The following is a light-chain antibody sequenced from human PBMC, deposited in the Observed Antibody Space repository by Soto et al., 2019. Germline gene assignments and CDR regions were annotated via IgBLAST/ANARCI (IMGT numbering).Light chain of an antibody. CDR3: QQYMSYPT. CDR2: GAS. CDR1: QSVTNSF. V-gene: IGKV3-20*01. Sequence: EIVLAQSPGTLSLSPGERATLSCRASQSVTNSFLAWYQQKPGQAPRLLIYGASRRATGIPDRFTGSGSGTDFTLTISRLEPEDFAVYYCQQYMSYPTFGQGTKVDIK. J-gene: IGKJ1*01.